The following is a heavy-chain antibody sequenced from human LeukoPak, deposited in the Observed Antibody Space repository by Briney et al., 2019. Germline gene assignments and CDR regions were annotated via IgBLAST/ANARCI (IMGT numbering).Heavy chain of an antibody. CDR3: AANQLSKWELLDFDY. J-gene: IGHJ4*02. V-gene: IGHV1-18*01. CDR1: GYTFTSYG. D-gene: IGHD1-26*01. Sequence: VASVKVSCKASGYTFTSYGISWVRQAPGQGLEWMGWISAYNGNTNYAQKLQGRVTMTTDTSTSTAYMELRSLRSDDRAVYYCAANQLSKWELLDFDYWGQGTLVTVSS. CDR2: ISAYNGNT.